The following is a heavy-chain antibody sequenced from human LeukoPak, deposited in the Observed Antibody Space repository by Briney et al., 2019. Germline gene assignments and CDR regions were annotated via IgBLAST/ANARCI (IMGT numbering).Heavy chain of an antibody. Sequence: PGGSLRLSCAASGFTFSSYGMHWVRQAPGKGLVWVSDIKYDGSNKSYADYVKGRFTISRDNSKNTLYLQMNSLRVEDTAVYYCTRGRGGDSNDDWGQGALVTVSS. J-gene: IGHJ4*02. D-gene: IGHD2-21*02. CDR2: IKYDGSNK. CDR1: GFTFSSYG. V-gene: IGHV3-30*04. CDR3: TRGRGGDSNDD.